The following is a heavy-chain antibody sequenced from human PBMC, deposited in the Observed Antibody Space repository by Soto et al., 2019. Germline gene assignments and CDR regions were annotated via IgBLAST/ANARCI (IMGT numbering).Heavy chain of an antibody. CDR3: ARTRSAWSDFHYYSLDV. CDR1: GFTFNSYG. J-gene: IGHJ6*02. V-gene: IGHV3-30*03. Sequence: GGSLRLSCAASGFTFNSYGMHWVRQGPGNGLEWVAFISYDSTKSYYADSVKGRFTISRDNSNSALYVQMNSLTGEDTAVYYCARTRSAWSDFHYYSLDVWGQGTTVTVSS. CDR2: ISYDSTKS. D-gene: IGHD1-26*01.